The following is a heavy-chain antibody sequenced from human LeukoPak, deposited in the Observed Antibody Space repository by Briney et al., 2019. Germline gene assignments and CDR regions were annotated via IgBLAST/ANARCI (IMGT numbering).Heavy chain of an antibody. CDR1: GFTFSSYA. V-gene: IGHV3-30-3*01. J-gene: IGHJ4*02. D-gene: IGHD3-22*01. CDR2: ISYDGSNK. CDR3: ARKGYSDSSGSDY. Sequence: PGGSLRLSCAASGFTFSSYAMHWVRQASGKGLEWVAVISYDGSNKYYADSVKGRFTISRDNSKNTLYLQMNSLRAEDTAVYYCARKGYSDSSGSDYWGQGTLVTVSS.